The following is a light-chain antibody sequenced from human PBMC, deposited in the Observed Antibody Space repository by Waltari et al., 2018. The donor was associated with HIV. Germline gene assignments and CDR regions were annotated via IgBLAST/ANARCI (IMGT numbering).Light chain of an antibody. CDR1: SSTIGNNY. V-gene: IGLV1-51*02. CDR3: SSYAVSNTVV. Sequence: QFVLTQPPSVYAAPGQKVTISCSGTSSTIGNNYVSWYQQLPGTAPNLLIYENDKRPSGVPDRFSGSKSGNTASLTVSGLQAEDEADYYCSSYAVSNTVVFGGGTKLTVL. J-gene: IGLJ3*02. CDR2: END.